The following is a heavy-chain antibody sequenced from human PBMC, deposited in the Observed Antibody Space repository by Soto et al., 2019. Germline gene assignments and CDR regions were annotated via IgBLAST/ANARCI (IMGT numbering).Heavy chain of an antibody. CDR2: MNPNSANT. D-gene: IGHD3-3*01. V-gene: IGHV1-8*01. J-gene: IGHJ6*02. Sequence: ASVKVSCKASGYTFSRYDINWVRQATGQGLEWMGWMNPNSANTGYAQKFQGRVTMTTDTSTSTAYMELSSLRSEDTAAYYCAREGITNFGVVIFYGMDVWGQGTTVTVSS. CDR3: AREGITNFGVVIFYGMDV. CDR1: GYTFSRYD.